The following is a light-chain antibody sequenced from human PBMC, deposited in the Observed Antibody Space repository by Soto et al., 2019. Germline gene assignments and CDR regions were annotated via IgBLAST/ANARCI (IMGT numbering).Light chain of an antibody. V-gene: IGLV3-1*01. CDR1: KLGDKY. CDR3: QAWDSSTVV. CDR2: QES. Sequence: SYELTQPPSVSVSTGQTASITCSGDKLGDKYACWYQQKPDQSPVLVIYQESKRPSGIPERFSGSNSGNTATLTISGSQAMDEADYYCQAWDSSTVVFGGGTKLAVL. J-gene: IGLJ2*01.